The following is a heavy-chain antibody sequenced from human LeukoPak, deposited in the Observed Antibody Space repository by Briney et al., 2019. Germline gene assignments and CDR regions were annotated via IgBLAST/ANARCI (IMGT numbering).Heavy chain of an antibody. J-gene: IGHJ4*02. V-gene: IGHV3-30*18. Sequence: GGSLRLSCAASGFTFSSYDMSWVRQAPGKGLEWVAVISYDGSNKYYADSVKGRFTISRDNSKNTLYLQMNSLRAEDTAVYYCAKDVGYYDSSGYFDYWGQGTLVTVSS. D-gene: IGHD3-22*01. CDR3: AKDVGYYDSSGYFDY. CDR2: ISYDGSNK. CDR1: GFTFSSYD.